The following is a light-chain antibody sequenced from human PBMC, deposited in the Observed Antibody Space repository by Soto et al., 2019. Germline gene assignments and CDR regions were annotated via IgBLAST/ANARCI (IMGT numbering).Light chain of an antibody. CDR1: QNIRSK. Sequence: EIVMTQSPATLSVSPGEGATLSCRDSQNIRSKLAWYQQKPGQAPRLLISGASTRATGIPVRFSGSGSGTDSALAISSLQSEDFAVYYCQQYENWPSITFGQGTRLEI. J-gene: IGKJ5*01. CDR2: GAS. V-gene: IGKV3-15*01. CDR3: QQYENWPSIT.